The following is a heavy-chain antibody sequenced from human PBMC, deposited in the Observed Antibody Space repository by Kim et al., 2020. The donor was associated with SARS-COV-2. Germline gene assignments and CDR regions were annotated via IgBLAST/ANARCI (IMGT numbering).Heavy chain of an antibody. V-gene: IGHV1-46*01. CDR1: GYTFTSYY. D-gene: IGHD3-10*01. Sequence: ASVKVSCKASGYTFTSYYMHWVRQAPGQGLEWMGIINPSGGSTSYAQKFQGRVTMTRDTSTSTVYMELSSLRSEDTAVYYCARALTYGSGRGECNDYWGQGTLVTVSS. CDR3: ARALTYGSGRGECNDY. CDR2: INPSGGST. J-gene: IGHJ4*02.